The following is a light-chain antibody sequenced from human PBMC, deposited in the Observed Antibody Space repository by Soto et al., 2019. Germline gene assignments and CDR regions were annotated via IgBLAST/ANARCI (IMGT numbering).Light chain of an antibody. J-gene: IGKJ4*01. CDR1: QSVSSSY. CDR3: QQYGSSPLT. V-gene: IGKV3-20*01. Sequence: EIVLTRSPGTPSLSPGERATLSCRASQSVSSSYLAWYQQKPGQAPRLLIYGASSRATGIPDRFSGSGSGTDFTLTISRLETEDFAVYYCQQYGSSPLTFGGGTKVDIK. CDR2: GAS.